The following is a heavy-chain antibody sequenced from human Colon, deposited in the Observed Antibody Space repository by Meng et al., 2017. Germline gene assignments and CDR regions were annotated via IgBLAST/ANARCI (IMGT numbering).Heavy chain of an antibody. J-gene: IGHJ4*02. CDR1: GFTFNNYW. V-gene: IGHV3-7*01. Sequence: GGSLRRSCAASGFTFNNYWMTWVRQAPGKGLEWVANIKQDGSDKYYVDSVKGRFTISRDNANNSLYLQMNSLRADDTAVYYCAREEDASGNFYFDYWGQGTLVTVSS. D-gene: IGHD3-10*01. CDR2: IKQDGSDK. CDR3: AREEDASGNFYFDY.